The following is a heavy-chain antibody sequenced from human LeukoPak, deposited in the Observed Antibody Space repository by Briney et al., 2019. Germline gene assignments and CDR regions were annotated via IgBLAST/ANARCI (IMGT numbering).Heavy chain of an antibody. D-gene: IGHD3-16*01. V-gene: IGHV1-2*02. J-gene: IGHJ5*02. Sequence: ASVKVSCEASGYTFTGYYMHWVRQAPGQGLEWMGWINPNSGGTNYAQKFQGRVTMTRDTSISTAYMELSRLRSDDTAVYYCARARGLSAQNWFDPWGQGTLVTVSS. CDR2: INPNSGGT. CDR1: GYTFTGYY. CDR3: ARARGLSAQNWFDP.